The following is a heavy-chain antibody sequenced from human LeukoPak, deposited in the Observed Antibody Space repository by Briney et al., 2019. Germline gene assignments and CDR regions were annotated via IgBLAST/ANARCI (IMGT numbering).Heavy chain of an antibody. CDR2: ISYDGSNK. CDR1: GFTFSSYA. CDR3: ARSSGYYHAPFDY. D-gene: IGHD3-22*01. V-gene: IGHV3-30*04. Sequence: GGSLRLSCAASGFTFSSYAMSWVRQAPGKGLEWVAVISYDGSNKYYADSVKGRFTISRDNSKNTLYLQMNSLRAEDTAVYYCARSSGYYHAPFDYWGQGTLVTVSS. J-gene: IGHJ4*02.